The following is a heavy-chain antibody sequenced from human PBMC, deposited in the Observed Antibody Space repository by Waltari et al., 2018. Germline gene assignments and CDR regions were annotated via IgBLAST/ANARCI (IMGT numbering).Heavy chain of an antibody. CDR3: ARRAKDYYDSSGGFDL. V-gene: IGHV1-69*01. CDR1: GGTFSSYA. J-gene: IGHJ2*01. D-gene: IGHD3-22*01. Sequence: QVQLVQSGAEVKKPGSSVKVSCKASGGTFSSYAISWVRQAPGQGLEWMGGIIPILGTANYAQKFQGRVTITADESTSTAYMELSSLRSEDTAVYYCARRAKDYYDSSGGFDLWGRGTLVTVSS. CDR2: IIPILGTA.